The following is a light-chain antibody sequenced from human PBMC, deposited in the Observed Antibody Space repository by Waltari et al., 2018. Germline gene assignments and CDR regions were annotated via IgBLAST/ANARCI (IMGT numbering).Light chain of an antibody. J-gene: IGKJ2*01. Sequence: DIVMTQSPDSLAVSLGERATINCKSSQGVLYSSNNKNYLAWYQQKPGQPPKLRIYWAATRVSGVPDRFSGSGSGTDFTCTISSLQAEDVAVYYCQQYYSTPYTFGQGTKLEIK. V-gene: IGKV4-1*01. CDR3: QQYYSTPYT. CDR2: WAA. CDR1: QGVLYSSNNKNY.